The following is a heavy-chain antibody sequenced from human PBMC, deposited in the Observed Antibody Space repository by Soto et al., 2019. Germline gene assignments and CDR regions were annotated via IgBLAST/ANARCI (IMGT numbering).Heavy chain of an antibody. J-gene: IGHJ6*02. CDR3: ARQRSSTSTGYYYYYGMDV. D-gene: IGHD2-2*01. Sequence: QVQLVQSGAEVKKPGASVKVSCKASGYTFTSYGISWVRQAPGQGLEWMGWISAYNGNTNYAQKLQGRVTMTTDTSTSTAYMELRSLRSDDTAVYYCARQRSSTSTGYYYYYGMDVWGQGTTVTVSS. CDR2: ISAYNGNT. CDR1: GYTFTSYG. V-gene: IGHV1-18*04.